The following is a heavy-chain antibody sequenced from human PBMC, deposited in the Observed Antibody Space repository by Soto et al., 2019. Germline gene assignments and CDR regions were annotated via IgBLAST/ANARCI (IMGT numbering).Heavy chain of an antibody. CDR2: FIPMFRTI. J-gene: IGHJ3*01. Sequence: QVQLIQSEAEVKKPGSSVRVSCTASGGIFGSHGFSWVRQAPGQRLEWVGGFIPMFRTITYTEKFQARVRIAAAESTNTFYLDLSSVTSEDTAVYYCVRDRGISYGDPHDECVASDYEVWGEGIMVSVCS. V-gene: IGHV1-69*01. CDR3: VRDRGISYGDPHDECVASDYEV. D-gene: IGHD4-17*01. CDR1: GGIFGSHG.